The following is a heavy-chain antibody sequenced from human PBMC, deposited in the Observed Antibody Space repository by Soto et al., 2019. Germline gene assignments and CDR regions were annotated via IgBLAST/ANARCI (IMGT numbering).Heavy chain of an antibody. Sequence: ASVKVSCKASGYTFTSYYMHWVRQAPGQGLEWMGIINPSGGSTSYAQKFQGRVTMTRDTSTSTVYMELSSLRSEDTAVYYCANEPPTDPDYYGSGSYPKYGMDVWGQGTTVTVSS. J-gene: IGHJ6*02. CDR3: ANEPPTDPDYYGSGSYPKYGMDV. CDR2: INPSGGST. CDR1: GYTFTSYY. D-gene: IGHD3-10*01. V-gene: IGHV1-46*03.